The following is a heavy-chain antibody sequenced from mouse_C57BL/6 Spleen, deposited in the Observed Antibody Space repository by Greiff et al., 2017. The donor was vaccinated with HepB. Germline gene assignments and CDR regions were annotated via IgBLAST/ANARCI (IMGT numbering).Heavy chain of an antibody. CDR2: INPNNGGT. V-gene: IGHV1-26*01. CDR1: GYTFTDYY. Sequence: EVQLQQSGPELVKPGASVKISCKASGYTFTDYYMNWVKQSHGKSLEWIGDINPNNGGTSYNQKFKGKATLTVDKSSSTAYMELRSLTSEDSAVYYCAGTLIYYDSKAWFAYWGQGTLVTVSA. D-gene: IGHD2-4*01. J-gene: IGHJ3*01. CDR3: AGTLIYYDSKAWFAY.